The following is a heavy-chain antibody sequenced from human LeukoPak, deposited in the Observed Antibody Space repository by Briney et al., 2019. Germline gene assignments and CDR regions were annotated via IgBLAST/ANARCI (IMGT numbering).Heavy chain of an antibody. CDR2: IHYDGRA. CDR1: SGSISSANHF. J-gene: IGHJ3*01. CDR3: AREVITPGDSDGFDL. Sequence: MASETLSLTCTVSSGSISSANHFWRWVRQSPGEGREWIGYIHYDGRAHYNPSLKSRVSMSLDMSKNQFSLSLSSVTAADTAIYYCAREVITPGDSDGFDLWGQGTMVSVSS. V-gene: IGHV4-30-4*08. D-gene: IGHD2-2*01.